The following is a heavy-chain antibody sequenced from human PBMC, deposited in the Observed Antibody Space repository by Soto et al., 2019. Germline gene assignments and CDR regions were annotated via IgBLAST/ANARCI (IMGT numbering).Heavy chain of an antibody. CDR1: GGSFSGYY. D-gene: IGHD3-3*01. V-gene: IGHV4-34*01. CDR3: ARRWAIFGYYGMDV. Sequence: SETLSLTCAVYGGSFSGYYWSWIRQPPGKGLEWIGEINHSGSTNYNPSLKSRVTISVDPSKNQFSLKLSSVTAADTSVYYCARRWAIFGYYGMDVWGQGTTVTVSS. CDR2: INHSGST. J-gene: IGHJ6*02.